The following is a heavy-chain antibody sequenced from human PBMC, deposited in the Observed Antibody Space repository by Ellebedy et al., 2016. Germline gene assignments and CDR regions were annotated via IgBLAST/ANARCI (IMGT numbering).Heavy chain of an antibody. V-gene: IGHV3-23*01. D-gene: IGHD2-15*01. Sequence: GESLKISXVASGFTFISYAMSWVRQAPGKGLEWIAAISSSGGSTYYADSVKGRFTIARDNSKNTLYLQMNSLRAEDTAVYSCARQLGYCSDGNCYFDFWGQGTLVTVSS. J-gene: IGHJ4*02. CDR1: GFTFISYA. CDR2: ISSSGGST. CDR3: ARQLGYCSDGNCYFDF.